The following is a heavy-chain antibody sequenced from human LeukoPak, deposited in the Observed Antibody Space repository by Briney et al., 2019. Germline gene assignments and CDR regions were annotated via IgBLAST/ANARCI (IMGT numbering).Heavy chain of an antibody. D-gene: IGHD2-15*01. V-gene: IGHV3-23*01. J-gene: IGHJ6*02. CDR3: AKDVRYCSGGSCYGYYYGMDV. CDR1: GFTFSSYA. Sequence: PGGSLRLSCAASGFTFSSYAMSWVRQALGKGLEWVSAISGSGGSTYYADSVKGRFTISRDNSKNTLYLQMNSLRAEDTAVYYCAKDVRYCSGGSCYGYYYGMDVWGQGTTVTVSS. CDR2: ISGSGGST.